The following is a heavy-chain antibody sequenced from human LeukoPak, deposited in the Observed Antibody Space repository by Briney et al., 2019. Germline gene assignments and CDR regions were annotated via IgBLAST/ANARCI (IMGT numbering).Heavy chain of an antibody. CDR2: IYYSGST. Sequence: SETLSLTCTVSGGSISSHYWSWIRQPPGKGLEWIGYIYYSGSTNYNPSLKSRVTISVDTSKNQFSLKLSSVTAADTAVYYCARRPNRYYFDYWGQGTLVTVSS. D-gene: IGHD2/OR15-2a*01. CDR3: ARRPNRYYFDY. J-gene: IGHJ4*02. CDR1: GGSISSHY. V-gene: IGHV4-59*11.